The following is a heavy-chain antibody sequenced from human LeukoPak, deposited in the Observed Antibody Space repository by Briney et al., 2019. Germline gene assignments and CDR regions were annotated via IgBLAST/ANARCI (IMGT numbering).Heavy chain of an antibody. CDR3: AIEVEISTITPLN. CDR2: INPSSGSS. J-gene: IGHJ4*02. D-gene: IGHD5-24*01. Sequence: SVKVSCKASGYTFTTYYMHWVRQAPGQGLEWMGIINPSSGSSSYGHKFQGRVALTRDTSTSTVYMELSSLRSEDTAVYYCAIEVEISTITPLNWGQGTLVTVPS. V-gene: IGHV1-46*01. CDR1: GYTFTTYY.